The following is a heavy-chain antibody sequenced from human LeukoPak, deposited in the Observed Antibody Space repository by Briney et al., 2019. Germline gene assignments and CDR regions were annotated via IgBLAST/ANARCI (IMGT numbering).Heavy chain of an antibody. V-gene: IGHV3-7*01. J-gene: IGHJ4*02. CDR3: ARGRGYTAMVTGLFDY. D-gene: IGHD5-18*01. CDR2: MREDGTEI. Sequence: GSLRLSCAASGFPFNVQTMSWVRQAPGKGLDWVASMREDGTEIHYVDSVKGRFTISRDNPKNSLYLQMNSLRAEDTAVYYCARGRGYTAMVTGLFDYWGQGTLVTVSS. CDR1: GFPFNVQT.